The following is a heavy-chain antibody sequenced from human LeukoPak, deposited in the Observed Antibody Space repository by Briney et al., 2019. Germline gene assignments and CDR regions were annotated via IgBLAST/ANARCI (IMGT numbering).Heavy chain of an antibody. V-gene: IGHV3-30*03. CDR3: VRDDEHGYNSLDY. CDR1: GFTFSSYG. J-gene: IGHJ4*02. D-gene: IGHD5-24*01. CDR2: ISHDGGST. Sequence: GGSLRLSCAASGFTFSSYGMPWVRQVPGKGLDCVAVISHDGGSTYYADSVRGRFTISRDNSKNTLFLQMNSLRADDTAVFYCVRDDEHGYNSLDYWGRGTLVTVSS.